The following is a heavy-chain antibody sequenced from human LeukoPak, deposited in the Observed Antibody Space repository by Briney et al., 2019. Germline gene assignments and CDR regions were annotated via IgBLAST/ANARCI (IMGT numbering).Heavy chain of an antibody. V-gene: IGHV1-3*01. J-gene: IGHJ4*02. Sequence: ASVKVSCKASGYTFTSYAMHWVRQAPGQRLEWMGWINAGNGNTKYSQKFQGRVTMTTDTSTSTAYMELRSLRSDDTAVYYCARGWDYGVPFDYWGQGTLVTVSS. CDR3: ARGWDYGVPFDY. CDR1: GYTFTSYA. D-gene: IGHD4-17*01. CDR2: INAGNGNT.